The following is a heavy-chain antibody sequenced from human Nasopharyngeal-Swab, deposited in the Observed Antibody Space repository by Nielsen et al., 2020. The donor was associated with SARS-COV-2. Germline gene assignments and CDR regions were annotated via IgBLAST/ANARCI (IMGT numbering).Heavy chain of an antibody. CDR1: GGSSSGYY. Sequence: SETLSLTCAVYGGSSSGYYWGWIRQPPGKGLEWIGSIYYSGSTYYNPSLKSRVTISVDTSKNQFSLKLSSVTAADTAVYYCATFEYSSSSAAFDIWGQGTMVTVSS. CDR2: IYYSGST. D-gene: IGHD6-6*01. V-gene: IGHV4-34*01. J-gene: IGHJ3*02. CDR3: ATFEYSSSSAAFDI.